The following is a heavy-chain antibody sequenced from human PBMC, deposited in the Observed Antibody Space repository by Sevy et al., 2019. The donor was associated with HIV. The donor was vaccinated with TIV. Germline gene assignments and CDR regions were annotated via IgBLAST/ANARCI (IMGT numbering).Heavy chain of an antibody. CDR1: GFTFSSYA. CDR3: ARDEARSGYEYYYYGMDV. V-gene: IGHV3-30-3*01. D-gene: IGHD5-12*01. CDR2: ISYDGSNK. J-gene: IGHJ6*02. Sequence: GGSLRLSCAASGFTFSSYAMHWVRQAPGKGLEWVAVISYDGSNKYYADSVKGRFTISRDNSKNTLYLQMNSLRAEDTAVYYCARDEARSGYEYYYYGMDVWGQGTTVTVSS.